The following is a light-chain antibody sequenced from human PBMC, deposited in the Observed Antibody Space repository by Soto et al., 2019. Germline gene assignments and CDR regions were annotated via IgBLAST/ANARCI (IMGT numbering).Light chain of an antibody. CDR1: SSNIGANYD. V-gene: IGLV1-40*01. Sequence: QSVLSQPPSVSGAPGQRITISCTGSSSNIGANYDVHWYRQVPGTAPKLLMSGDNNRPSGVADRFSGSKSGTSASLAITRLQAEEEADYYCQSYDSSLNRVFGTGTKVTGL. J-gene: IGLJ1*01. CDR2: GDN. CDR3: QSYDSSLNRV.